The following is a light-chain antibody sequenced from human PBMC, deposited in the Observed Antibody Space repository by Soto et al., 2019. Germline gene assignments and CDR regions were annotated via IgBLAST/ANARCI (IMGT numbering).Light chain of an antibody. CDR2: GAS. J-gene: IGKJ3*01. V-gene: IGKV3-20*01. CDR1: QSIDSNS. CDR3: HQYSNSPFT. Sequence: EIVLTQSPGTLSWSPGQRATLSCRASQSIDSNSLAWYQQKPGQAPRFLIYGASLRATGIPDRFSGSGSGTDFTLTINRLEPEDFAVYFCHQYSNSPFTFGPGTKVEIK.